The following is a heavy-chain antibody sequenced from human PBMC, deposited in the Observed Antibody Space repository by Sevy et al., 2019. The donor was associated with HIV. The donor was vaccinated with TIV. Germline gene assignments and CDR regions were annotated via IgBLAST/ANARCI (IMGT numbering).Heavy chain of an antibody. CDR3: TTYGANPGGFDY. CDR1: GFTFSGSA. Sequence: GGSLRLSCAASGFTFSGSAMHWVRQASGKGLEWVGRIRSKANSYATAYAASVKGRFTISRDDSKNTAYLQMNSLKTEDTAVYYCTTYGANPGGFDYWGQGTLVTVSS. J-gene: IGHJ4*02. CDR2: IRSKANSYAT. V-gene: IGHV3-73*01. D-gene: IGHD4-17*01.